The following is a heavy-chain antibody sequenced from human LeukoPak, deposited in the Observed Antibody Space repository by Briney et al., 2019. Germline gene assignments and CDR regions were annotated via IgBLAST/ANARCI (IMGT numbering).Heavy chain of an antibody. J-gene: IGHJ4*02. D-gene: IGHD6-6*01. Sequence: GGSLTLSCAASGFTFSSYDMHWVRQATGKGLEWVSAIGTAGDTYYPGSVKGRFTISRENAKNSLYLQMNSLRAADTAVYYCARDKGTSYLSSFDYWGQGTLVTVSS. V-gene: IGHV3-13*01. CDR2: IGTAGDT. CDR1: GFTFSSYD. CDR3: ARDKGTSYLSSFDY.